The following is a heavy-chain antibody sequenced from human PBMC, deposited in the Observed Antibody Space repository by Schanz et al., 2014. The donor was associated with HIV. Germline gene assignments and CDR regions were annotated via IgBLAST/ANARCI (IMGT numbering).Heavy chain of an antibody. V-gene: IGHV3-23*01. CDR1: GFTFNNYA. Sequence: DVQLLDSGGGLVQPGGSLRLSCIASGFTFNNYAMTWVRQAPGKGLEWVSSISESGSRSYYADSVNGRFTISRDNSKNTLYLQMTTLRTEDTAVYYCAKDPGILPRTYFDSWGQGTPVTVSS. D-gene: IGHD2-2*02. CDR2: ISESGSRS. CDR3: AKDPGILPRTYFDS. J-gene: IGHJ4*02.